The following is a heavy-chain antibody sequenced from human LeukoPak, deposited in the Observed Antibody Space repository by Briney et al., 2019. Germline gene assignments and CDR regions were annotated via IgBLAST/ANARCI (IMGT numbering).Heavy chain of an antibody. D-gene: IGHD3-22*01. V-gene: IGHV4-38-2*02. CDR2: FYLDGSI. Sequence: SETLSLTCTVSSYSFGTPNYWGWIRQSPGKGLEWIGSFYLDGSIYYNPSLKNRVTTSLDKSKNQFSLKLSSVTAADTAVYYCARDTDSSPPDDAFDIWGQGTMVTVSS. CDR1: SYSFGTPNY. CDR3: ARDTDSSPPDDAFDI. J-gene: IGHJ3*02.